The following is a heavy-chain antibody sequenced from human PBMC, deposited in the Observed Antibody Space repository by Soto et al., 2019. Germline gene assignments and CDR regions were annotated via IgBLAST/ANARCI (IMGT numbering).Heavy chain of an antibody. CDR1: GGTFSSYA. V-gene: IGHV1-69*13. Sequence: SSVKVSCKASGGTFSSYAISWVRQAPGQGLEWMGGIIPIFDTANYAQNFQGRVTITADEYTSTAYMELSSLRSEDTAVYYCASGIQLSNWFDPWGQGTLVTVSS. J-gene: IGHJ5*02. D-gene: IGHD5-18*01. CDR3: ASGIQLSNWFDP. CDR2: IIPIFDTA.